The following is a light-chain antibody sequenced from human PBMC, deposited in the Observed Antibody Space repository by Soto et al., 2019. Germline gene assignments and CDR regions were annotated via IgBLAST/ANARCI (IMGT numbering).Light chain of an antibody. Sequence: QSALTQPASESGSPGQSITISCTGTSSDVGAYNYVSWYQQYPGKAPKLMIYEVSNRPSGVSNRFSGSKSGNTASLTISGLQAEDEADYYCSSYTSSDTLIFGGGTKLTVL. CDR3: SSYTSSDTLI. J-gene: IGLJ2*01. V-gene: IGLV2-14*01. CDR1: SSDVGAYNY. CDR2: EVS.